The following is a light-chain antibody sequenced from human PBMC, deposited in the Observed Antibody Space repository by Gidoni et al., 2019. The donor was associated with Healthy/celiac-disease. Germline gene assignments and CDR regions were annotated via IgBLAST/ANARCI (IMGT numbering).Light chain of an antibody. V-gene: IGKV1-9*01. Sequence: DIQLTQSPSFLSAAVGDRVTITCRASQGISSYLARYQPKPGQAPKLLTYAAATLQSGVPSRFSGSGSGTEFTLTISSLQPEDFATYYCQQLNSYCTFGQGTRLEIK. CDR2: AAA. J-gene: IGKJ5*01. CDR1: QGISSY. CDR3: QQLNSYCT.